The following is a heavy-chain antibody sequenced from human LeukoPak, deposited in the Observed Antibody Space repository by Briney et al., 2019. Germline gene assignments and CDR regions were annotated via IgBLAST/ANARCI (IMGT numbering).Heavy chain of an antibody. CDR1: GGTFSSYA. V-gene: IGHV1-69*13. Sequence: GASVKVSCKASGGTFSSYAISWVRQAPGQGLEWMGGIIPIFGTANYAQKFQGRVTITADESTSTAYMELSSLRSEDTAVYCCARGCMLFFSMDYWGQGTLVTVSS. D-gene: IGHD2-8*01. J-gene: IGHJ4*02. CDR3: ARGCMLFFSMDY. CDR2: IIPIFGTA.